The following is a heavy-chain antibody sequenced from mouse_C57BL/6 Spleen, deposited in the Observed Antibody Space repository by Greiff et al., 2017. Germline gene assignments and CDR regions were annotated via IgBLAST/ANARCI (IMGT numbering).Heavy chain of an antibody. V-gene: IGHV2-9-1*01. J-gene: IGHJ4*01. Sequence: QVQLKESGPGLVAPSQSLSITCPVSGFSLTSYAISWVRQPPGQGLEWLGVIWTGGGTNYNSALKSRLSISKDNSKSQVFLKMNSLQTDDTARYYCARDPPLAYYSNYEGAMDYWGQGTSVTVSS. D-gene: IGHD2-5*01. CDR2: IWTGGGT. CDR1: GFSLTSYA. CDR3: ARDPPLAYYSNYEGAMDY.